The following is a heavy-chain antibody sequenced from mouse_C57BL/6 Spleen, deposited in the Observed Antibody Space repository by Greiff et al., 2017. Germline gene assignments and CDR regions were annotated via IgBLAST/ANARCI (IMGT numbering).Heavy chain of an antibody. CDR3: AGFITTVVATEYFDV. V-gene: IGHV1-9*01. CDR2: ILPGSGST. D-gene: IGHD1-1*01. J-gene: IGHJ1*03. Sequence: VQLQQSGAELMKPGASVKLSCKATGYTFTGYWIEWVKQRPGHGLEWIGEILPGSGSTNYNEKFKGKATFTADTSSNTAYMQRSSLTTEDSAIYYCAGFITTVVATEYFDVWGTGTTVTVSS. CDR1: GYTFTGYW.